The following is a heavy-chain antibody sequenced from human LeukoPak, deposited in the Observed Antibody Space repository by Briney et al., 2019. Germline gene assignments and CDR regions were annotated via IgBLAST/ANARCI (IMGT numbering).Heavy chain of an antibody. CDR2: ISADESVT. J-gene: IGHJ5*02. CDR1: GFTFSRYW. D-gene: IGHD4-17*01. CDR3: ATAGGETSRMGFDP. Sequence: SGGSLRLSCADSGFTFSRYWMPWVRQTPGKGLVWVSCISADESVTRYADSVKGRFIISRDNTKSTLYLQLHSLRAEDTGVYYCATAGGETSRMGFDPWGQGTLVTVSS. V-gene: IGHV3-74*01.